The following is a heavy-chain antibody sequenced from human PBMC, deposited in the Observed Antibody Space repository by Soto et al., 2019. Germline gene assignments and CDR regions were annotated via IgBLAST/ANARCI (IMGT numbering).Heavy chain of an antibody. D-gene: IGHD2-8*01. CDR3: ARDSTNRAKFDY. V-gene: IGHV1-18*01. J-gene: IGHJ4*02. CDR2: TSAYNGNT. CDR1: GYTFTNYG. Sequence: QVPVVQSGGEVKKPGASVKVSCKTSGYTFTNYGISWVRQAPGRGLEWLGWTSAYNGNTHYAQKFQGRVTMTTDTSTSTVYMELRSLRSDDTAVYYCARDSTNRAKFDYWGQGTLVTVSS.